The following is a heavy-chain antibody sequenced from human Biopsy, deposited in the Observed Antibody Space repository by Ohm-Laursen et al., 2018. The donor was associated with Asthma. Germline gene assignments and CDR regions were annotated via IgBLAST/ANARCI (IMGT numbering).Heavy chain of an antibody. V-gene: IGHV3-30*18. Sequence: SLRLSCAASGFNFHNYGMNWVRRAPGKGLEWVAQILFDGRKINYPDSVKGRFTISRDNSKNMVYLQMNSLIPEDTAVYYCAKDRVAGRSYYFDYWGQRSLVSVSS. CDR1: GFNFHNYG. CDR3: AKDRVAGRSYYFDY. CDR2: ILFDGRKI. J-gene: IGHJ4*02. D-gene: IGHD6-13*01.